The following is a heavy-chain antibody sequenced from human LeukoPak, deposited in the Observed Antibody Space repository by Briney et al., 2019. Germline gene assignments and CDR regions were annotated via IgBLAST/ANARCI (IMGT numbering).Heavy chain of an antibody. Sequence: SETLSPTCTVSGGSISSYYWSWIRQPPGKGLEWLGYIYYSGNTDYNPSLKSRVTMSVDTSKNQFSLRVSSVTAADTAVYYCARGPPLDYWGQGTLVTVSS. CDR1: GGSISSYY. J-gene: IGHJ4*02. CDR3: ARGPPLDY. V-gene: IGHV4-59*01. CDR2: IYYSGNT.